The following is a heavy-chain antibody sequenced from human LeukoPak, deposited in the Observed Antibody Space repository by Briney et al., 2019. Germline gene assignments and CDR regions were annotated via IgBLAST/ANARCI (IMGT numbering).Heavy chain of an antibody. V-gene: IGHV3-74*01. CDR1: GFTFSSYW. J-gene: IGHJ2*01. CDR3: ARAAYSSTWYSRYFDL. Sequence: GGSLRLSCAASGFTFSSYWMHWVRQAPGKGPVWVSHINGDGSVTGYADSVKGRFTISRDNARNTLYVQMNSLRAEDTAVYYCARAAYSSTWYSRYFDLWGRGTLVTVSS. D-gene: IGHD6-13*01. CDR2: INGDGSVT.